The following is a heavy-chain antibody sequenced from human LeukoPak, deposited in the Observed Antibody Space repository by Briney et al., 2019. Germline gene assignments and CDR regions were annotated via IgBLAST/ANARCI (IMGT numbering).Heavy chain of an antibody. Sequence: GGTLRLSCAASGLSFRSHGMNWVRQAPGKGLEWVSGISPRGDITYYKDSVRGRFTISRDNFKNTVSLQLNSLRAEDTAMYYCAKDDDWGRFNHWGQGTLVTVSS. J-gene: IGHJ1*01. CDR3: AKDDDWGRFNH. V-gene: IGHV3-23*01. CDR2: ISPRGDIT. D-gene: IGHD3-16*01. CDR1: GLSFRSHG.